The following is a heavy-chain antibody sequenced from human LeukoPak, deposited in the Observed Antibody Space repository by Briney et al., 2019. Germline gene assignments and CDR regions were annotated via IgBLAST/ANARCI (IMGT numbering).Heavy chain of an antibody. CDR1: GYSFTSYW. D-gene: IGHD3-22*01. J-gene: IGHJ1*01. V-gene: IGHV5-51*01. Sequence: ESLKISCKGSGYSFTSYWIGWVRQMPGKGLEWMGIIYPGDSDTRYSPSFQGQVTISADKSISTAYLQWSSLKASDTAMYYCARLASYDSSGYDGYFQHWGQGTLVTVSS. CDR3: ARLASYDSSGYDGYFQH. CDR2: IYPGDSDT.